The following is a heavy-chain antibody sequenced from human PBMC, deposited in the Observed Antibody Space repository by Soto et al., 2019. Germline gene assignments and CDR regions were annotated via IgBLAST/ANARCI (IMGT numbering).Heavy chain of an antibody. V-gene: IGHV3-30*04. CDR2: MSYDGGDK. CDR3: ARETVTTETPPGVGGFDI. Sequence: PGGSLRLSCAASGFTSFIYNMHWVRQAPGRGLEWVAAMSYDGGDKFYADSVRGRFTISRDNSKNTLYLQMNSLSVEDTAVYYCARETVTTETPPGVGGFDIWGQGTMVTVSS. J-gene: IGHJ3*02. CDR1: GFTSFIYN. D-gene: IGHD4-17*01.